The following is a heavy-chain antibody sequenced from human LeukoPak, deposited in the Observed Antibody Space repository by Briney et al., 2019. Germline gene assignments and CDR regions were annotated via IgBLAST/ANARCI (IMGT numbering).Heavy chain of an antibody. D-gene: IGHD4-17*01. CDR1: GFTFSSYT. Sequence: GGSLRLSCAASGFTFSSYTMDWVRQAPGKGLEWVSYISSSSTTIYYADSVKGRFTISRDNAKNTLYLQMNGLRDEDTAVYYCARGPYGDYVDAFDIWGQGTMVTVSS. CDR2: ISSSSTTI. J-gene: IGHJ3*02. V-gene: IGHV3-48*02. CDR3: ARGPYGDYVDAFDI.